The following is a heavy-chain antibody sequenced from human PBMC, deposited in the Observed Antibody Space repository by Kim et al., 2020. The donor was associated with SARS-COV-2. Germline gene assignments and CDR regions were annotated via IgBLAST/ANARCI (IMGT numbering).Heavy chain of an antibody. D-gene: IGHD5-12*01. J-gene: IGHJ4*02. Sequence: SETLSLTCAVYGGSFSGYYWSWIRQPPGKGLEWIAEITHSGSTNYNPSLKSRVTISLDTSKNQFSLNLSSVTAADTAVYYCARVPERGYSGYVDYWGQGTLVTVSS. CDR2: ITHSGST. CDR1: GGSFSGYY. CDR3: ARVPERGYSGYVDY. V-gene: IGHV4-34*01.